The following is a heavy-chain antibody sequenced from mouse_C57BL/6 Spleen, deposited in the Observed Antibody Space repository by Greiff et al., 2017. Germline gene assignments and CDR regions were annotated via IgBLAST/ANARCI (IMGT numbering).Heavy chain of an antibody. CDR3: AREGTYDAGFDY. Sequence: QVQLQQSGPELVKPGASVKISCKASGYAFSSSWMNWVKQRPGKGLEWIGRIYPGDGDTNYNGKFKGKATLTADKSSSTAYMQLSSLTSEDSAVYFCAREGTYDAGFDYWGQGTTLTVSS. D-gene: IGHD2-3*01. J-gene: IGHJ2*01. V-gene: IGHV1-82*01. CDR2: IYPGDGDT. CDR1: GYAFSSSW.